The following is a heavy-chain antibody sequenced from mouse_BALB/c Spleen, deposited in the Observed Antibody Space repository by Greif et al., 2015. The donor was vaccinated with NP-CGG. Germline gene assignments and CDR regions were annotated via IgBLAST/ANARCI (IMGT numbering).Heavy chain of an antibody. CDR3: ARPPRGYDQGYYFDY. D-gene: IGHD2-2*01. Sequence: EVMLVESGGDLVKPGGSLKLSCAASGFTFSSYGMSWVRQTPDKRLEWVATISSGGSYTYYPDSVKGRFTISRDNAKNTLYLQMSSLKSEDTAMYYCARPPRGYDQGYYFDYWGQGTTLTVSS. V-gene: IGHV5-6*01. J-gene: IGHJ2*01. CDR1: GFTFSSYG. CDR2: ISSGGSYT.